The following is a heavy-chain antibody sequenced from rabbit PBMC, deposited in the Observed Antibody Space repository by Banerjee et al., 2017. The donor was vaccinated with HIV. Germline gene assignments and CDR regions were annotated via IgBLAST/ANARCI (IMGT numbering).Heavy chain of an antibody. V-gene: IGHV1S45*01. CDR1: GFSFSSW. CDR3: AKESPYSSGWGENL. Sequence: QEQLVESGGGLVQPEGSLTLTCTASGFSFSSWICWVRQAPGKGPEWIACIYIGSSGSTYCADWAKGRFTISKTSSTTVTLQMTSLTAADTATYFCAKESPYSSGWGENLWGPGTLVTVS. D-gene: IGHD4-1*01. CDR2: IYIGSSGST. J-gene: IGHJ4*01.